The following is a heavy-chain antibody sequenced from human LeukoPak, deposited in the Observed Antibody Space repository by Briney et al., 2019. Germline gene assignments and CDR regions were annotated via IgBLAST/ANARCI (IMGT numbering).Heavy chain of an antibody. CDR2: ITSNGGTT. CDR1: GFTFSSYG. Sequence: GGSLRLSCAATGFTFSSYGMVWVRQAPGKGLEYVSGITSNGGTTYYGNSVKGRFTISRDNSKDTLYLQMGSLRTEDMAVYYCARGIRWASDYWGQGTLVTVAS. V-gene: IGHV3-64*01. D-gene: IGHD4-23*01. J-gene: IGHJ4*02. CDR3: ARGIRWASDY.